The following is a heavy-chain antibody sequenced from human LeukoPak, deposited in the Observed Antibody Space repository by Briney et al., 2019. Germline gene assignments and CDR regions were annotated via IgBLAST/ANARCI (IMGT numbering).Heavy chain of an antibody. V-gene: IGHV3-11*06. CDR2: ISSSSSDT. CDR1: GFTFSDYY. Sequence: GGSLRLSCAASGFTFSDYYMSWIRQAPEKGLEWVSYISSSSSDTNYADSVKGRFTISRDNAKNSLYLQMNSLRAEDTAVYYCASPFREGYYYGKDVWGQGTTVTVSS. CDR3: ASPFREGYYYGKDV. J-gene: IGHJ6*02. D-gene: IGHD3-10*01.